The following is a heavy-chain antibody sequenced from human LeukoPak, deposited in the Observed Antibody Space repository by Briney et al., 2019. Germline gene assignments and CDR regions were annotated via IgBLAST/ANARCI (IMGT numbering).Heavy chain of an antibody. Sequence: GGSLRLSCAASGFTFRIYGMSWLRQAPGKGLEWVSAIRGSGAQTFYADSVQGRFTISRDNPENTLYLEMNSLRAEDTAVYYCAKTLPYEVYCSGDCPYLFDHWGRGTMVTVSS. CDR2: IRGSGAQT. CDR1: GFTFRIYG. D-gene: IGHD2-21*02. CDR3: AKTLPYEVYCSGDCPYLFDH. J-gene: IGHJ4*02. V-gene: IGHV3-23*01.